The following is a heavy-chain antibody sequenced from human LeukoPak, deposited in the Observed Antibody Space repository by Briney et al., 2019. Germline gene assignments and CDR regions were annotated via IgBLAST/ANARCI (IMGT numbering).Heavy chain of an antibody. CDR1: GFTFSILA. D-gene: IGHD1-26*01. CDR3: VKVGLGRYIRGPTGS. J-gene: IGHJ3*01. CDR2: I. V-gene: IGHV3-23*01. Sequence: PGGSLRLSCETSGFTFSILALNWVRQAQGKGLEWVSAIYADSVKGRFTISRDNSKNTLYLQMNALGAEDTATYYCVKVGLGRYIRGPTGSWGQGTMVTVSS.